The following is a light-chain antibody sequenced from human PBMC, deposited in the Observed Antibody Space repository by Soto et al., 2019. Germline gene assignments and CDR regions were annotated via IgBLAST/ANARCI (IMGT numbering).Light chain of an antibody. J-gene: IGLJ1*01. V-gene: IGLV2-14*01. CDR3: SSYTTTSTYV. CDR2: DVS. CDR1: SRDVGGYNY. Sequence: QSVLTQPASVSGSPGQSITISCTGTSRDVGGYNYVSWYQQHPGKAPKLMIYDVSNRPSGVSNRFSGSKSANTASLTISGLQAEAEADYYCSSYTTTSTYVFGTGTKVTVL.